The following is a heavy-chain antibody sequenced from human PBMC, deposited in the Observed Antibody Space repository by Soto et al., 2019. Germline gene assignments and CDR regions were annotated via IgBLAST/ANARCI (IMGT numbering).Heavy chain of an antibody. V-gene: IGHV1-2*02. Sequence: PSVKVSCKASGYRFNAYYIHWVRQAPGQGLEWMGWINPNSGGTEYAQNLQGRVTMTRDTAITTAYMELSSLRSDDTAVYYCARMGSGNYWADHWGQGTLVTVSS. CDR3: ARMGSGNYWADH. CDR1: GYRFNAYY. CDR2: INPNSGGT. D-gene: IGHD1-26*01. J-gene: IGHJ4*01.